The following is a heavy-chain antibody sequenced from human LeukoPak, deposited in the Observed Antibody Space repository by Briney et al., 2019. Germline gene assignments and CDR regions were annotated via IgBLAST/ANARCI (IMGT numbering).Heavy chain of an antibody. CDR3: ARLPTPNYYYYYYMDV. CDR1: GGSFSGYY. CDR2: INHSGST. D-gene: IGHD4-11*01. V-gene: IGHV4-34*01. Sequence: SETLPLTCAVYGGSFSGYYWSWIRQPPGKGLEWIWEINHSGSTNYNPSLKSRVTISVDTSKNQFSLKLSSVTAADTAVYYCARLPTPNYYYYYYMDVWGKGTTATVSS. J-gene: IGHJ6*03.